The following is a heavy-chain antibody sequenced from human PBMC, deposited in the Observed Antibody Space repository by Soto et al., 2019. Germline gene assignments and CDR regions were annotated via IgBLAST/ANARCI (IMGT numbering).Heavy chain of an antibody. J-gene: IGHJ4*02. Sequence: GGSLRLSCAASGFTFSNAWMSWVRQAPGKGLEWVGRIKSKTDGGTTDYAAPVKGRFTISRDDSKNTLCLQMNSLKTEDTAVYYCTTDHRFDGGPYWGQGTLVTVSS. V-gene: IGHV3-15*01. CDR1: GFTFSNAW. D-gene: IGHD2-15*01. CDR3: TTDHRFDGGPY. CDR2: IKSKTDGGTT.